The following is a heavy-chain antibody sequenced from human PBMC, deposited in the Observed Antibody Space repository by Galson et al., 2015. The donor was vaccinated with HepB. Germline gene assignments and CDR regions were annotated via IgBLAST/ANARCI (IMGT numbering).Heavy chain of an antibody. J-gene: IGHJ6*02. CDR3: VRDRFKDLTLIVLHGMDV. CDR1: GFTFSSYD. CDR2: ILSDGNNK. Sequence: SLRLSCAASGFTFSSYDMHWVRQAPGKGLEWVAIILSDGNNKNFADSVKGRFTISRDNSKSTLYLHMNSLRTEDTAVYYCVRDRFKDLTLIVLHGMDVWGQGTTVTVSS. D-gene: IGHD3-22*01. V-gene: IGHV3-30*03.